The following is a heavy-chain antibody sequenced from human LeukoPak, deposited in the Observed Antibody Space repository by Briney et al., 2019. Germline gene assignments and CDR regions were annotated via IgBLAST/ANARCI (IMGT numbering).Heavy chain of an antibody. Sequence: QPGGSLRLSCAASGFTFSSYAMHWVRQAPGKGLEWVAVISYDGSNKYYADSVKGRFTISRDNSKNTLYLQMNSLRAEDTAVYYCAPIVAALGYWGQGTLVTVSS. CDR3: APIVAALGY. J-gene: IGHJ4*02. CDR2: ISYDGSNK. V-gene: IGHV3-30-3*01. D-gene: IGHD6-25*01. CDR1: GFTFSSYA.